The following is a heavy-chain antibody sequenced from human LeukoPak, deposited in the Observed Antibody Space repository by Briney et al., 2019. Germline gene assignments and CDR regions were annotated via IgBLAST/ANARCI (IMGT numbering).Heavy chain of an antibody. D-gene: IGHD1-26*01. CDR2: INHSGST. J-gene: IGHJ4*02. CDR1: GGSFSGYY. CDR3: ASIVGATGD. Sequence: SETLSLTCAVYGGSFSGYYWSWIRQPPGKGLEWIGEINHSGSTNYNPSLKSRVTKSVDTSKNQFSLKLSSVTAADTAVYYCASIVGATGDWGQGTLVTVSS. V-gene: IGHV4-34*01.